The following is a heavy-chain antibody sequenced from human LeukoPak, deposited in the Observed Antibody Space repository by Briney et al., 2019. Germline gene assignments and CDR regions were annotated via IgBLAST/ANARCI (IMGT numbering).Heavy chain of an antibody. Sequence: PSETLSLTCAVYGGSFSGYYWSWIRQPPGKGLEWIGYIYYSGSTNYNPSLKSRVTISVDTSKNQFSLKLSSVTAADTAVYYCARASSGHQNFDYWGQGTLVTVSS. CDR2: IYYSGST. CDR1: GGSFSGYY. CDR3: ARASSGHQNFDY. V-gene: IGHV4-59*01. D-gene: IGHD6-19*01. J-gene: IGHJ4*02.